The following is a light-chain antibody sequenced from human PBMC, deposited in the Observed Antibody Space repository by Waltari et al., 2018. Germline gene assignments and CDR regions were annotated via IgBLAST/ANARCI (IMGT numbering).Light chain of an antibody. Sequence: QSALTQPASVSASPGQSITISCTGTSGDIGGSDFVSWYQHHPGRAPKVLIFDVNHLPSGIPDRFSGSKSGNTASLTISGLQAEDDADYYCSSPSTNNVFVFGGGTKVTVL. CDR1: SGDIGGSDF. J-gene: IGLJ2*01. CDR2: DVN. V-gene: IGLV2-14*01. CDR3: SSPSTNNVFV.